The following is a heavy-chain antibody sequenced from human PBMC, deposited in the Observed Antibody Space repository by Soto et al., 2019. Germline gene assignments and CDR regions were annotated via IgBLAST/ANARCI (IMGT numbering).Heavy chain of an antibody. Sequence: GGSLRLSCAASGFTFGSYWMNWVRQAPGKGLVWVSRIDSDGSSTAYADSVKGRFTTSRDNAKNTLYLQMSSLRVEDTAVYYCARGRPYGMDVWGQGTTVTVSS. CDR2: IDSDGSST. J-gene: IGHJ6*02. CDR1: GFTFGSYW. CDR3: ARGRPYGMDV. V-gene: IGHV3-74*01.